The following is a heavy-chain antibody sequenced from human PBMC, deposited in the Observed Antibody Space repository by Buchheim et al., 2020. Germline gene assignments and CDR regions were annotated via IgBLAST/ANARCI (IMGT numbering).Heavy chain of an antibody. CDR2: ISSSGGTT. CDR1: GFTFNNYA. CDR3: ARAGDSSGYFDY. J-gene: IGHJ4*02. V-gene: IGHV3-23*01. D-gene: IGHD3-22*01. Sequence: EVQLLESGGGLIQPGGSLRLSCAASGFTFNNYAMSWVRQVPGKGLEWVSGISSSGGTTYYADSVKGRFTIPRDKSKNTLYRQMNSLRAEDMAIYYCARAGDSSGYFDYGGQGTL.